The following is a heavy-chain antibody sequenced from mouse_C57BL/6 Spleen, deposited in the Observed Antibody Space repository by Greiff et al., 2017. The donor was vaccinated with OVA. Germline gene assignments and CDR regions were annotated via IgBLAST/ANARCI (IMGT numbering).Heavy chain of an antibody. V-gene: IGHV2-4*01. Sequence: QVQLKQSGPGLVQPSQSLSITCTVSGFSLTSYGVHWVRQPPGKGLEWLGVIWSGGSTDYTAAFISRLSISTATSKSQVFFKRNSLQADDTAIYYGARGLDYGSPDAMDYWGQGTSVTVSS. D-gene: IGHD1-1*01. CDR2: IWSGGST. CDR1: GFSLTSYG. J-gene: IGHJ4*01. CDR3: ARGLDYGSPDAMDY.